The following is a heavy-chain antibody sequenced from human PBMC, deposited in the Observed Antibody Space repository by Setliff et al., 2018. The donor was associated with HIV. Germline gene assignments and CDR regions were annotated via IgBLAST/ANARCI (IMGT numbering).Heavy chain of an antibody. CDR3: ARDRCNSVSCYLYNWFDP. D-gene: IGHD2-2*01. Sequence: ASVKVSCKASGYTFSQYPMHWVRQAPGQRPEWMGWINTGNGNTKYSQKFQDRVTITRDTSADTVYMELNSLRSEDTAVYYCARDRCNSVSCYLYNWFDPWGQGTLGTVSS. CDR1: GYTFSQYP. J-gene: IGHJ5*02. V-gene: IGHV1-3*04. CDR2: INTGNGNT.